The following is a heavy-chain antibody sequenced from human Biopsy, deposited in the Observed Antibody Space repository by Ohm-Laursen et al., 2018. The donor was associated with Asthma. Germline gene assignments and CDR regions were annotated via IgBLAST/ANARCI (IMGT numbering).Heavy chain of an antibody. J-gene: IGHJ3*01. Sequence: SSVKVSCKASGYNFISFAIHWVRQAPGQRLGWMGWVNTGNGDTKYSQKFQGRVTITRDTSASTAYMGLRSLRSEDTATYYCARTYYDFLTGQVKDVFGVWGQGTMVTVSS. D-gene: IGHD3-9*01. CDR3: ARTYYDFLTGQVKDVFGV. CDR2: VNTGNGDT. CDR1: GYNFISFA. V-gene: IGHV1-3*04.